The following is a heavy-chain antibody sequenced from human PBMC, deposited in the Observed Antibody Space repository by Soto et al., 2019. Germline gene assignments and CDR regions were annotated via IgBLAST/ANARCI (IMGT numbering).Heavy chain of an antibody. J-gene: IGHJ6*03. Sequence: SETLSLTCTVSGGSISSGGYYWSWIRQHPGKGLEWIGYIYYSGSTYYNPSLKSRVTISVDTSKNQFSLKLSSVTAADTAVYYCARGSRGYSGYDYFQPYYYYYMDVWGKGTTVTVSS. V-gene: IGHV4-31*03. D-gene: IGHD5-12*01. CDR1: GGSISSGGYY. CDR2: IYYSGST. CDR3: ARGSRGYSGYDYFQPYYYYYMDV.